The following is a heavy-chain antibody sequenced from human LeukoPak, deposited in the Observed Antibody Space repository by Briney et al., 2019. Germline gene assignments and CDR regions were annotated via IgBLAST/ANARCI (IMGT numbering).Heavy chain of an antibody. CDR2: IYPADSDT. CDR1: GYSFTGYW. J-gene: IGHJ4*02. CDR3: ARISSSGWYIN. D-gene: IGHD6-19*01. Sequence: GESLKISCKGSGYSFTGYWIGWVRQMPGKGLEWVGIIYPADSDTRYSPSFQGQVTISADKSITTAYLQWSSLKASDTAMYYCARISSSGWYINWGQGTLVTVSS. V-gene: IGHV5-51*01.